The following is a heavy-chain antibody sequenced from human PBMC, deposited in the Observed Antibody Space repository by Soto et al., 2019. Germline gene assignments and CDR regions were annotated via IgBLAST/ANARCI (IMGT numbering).Heavy chain of an antibody. D-gene: IGHD6-13*01. CDR2: IYYSGST. CDR1: GGSISSYY. CDR3: ASLSDSGSSVDY. Sequence: PSETLSLTCTVSGGSISSYYWSWIRQPPGKGLEWIGYIYYSGSTNYNPSLKSRVTISVDTSKNQFSLKLSSVTAADTAVYYCASLSDSGSSVDYWGQGTLVIVSS. V-gene: IGHV4-59*01. J-gene: IGHJ4*02.